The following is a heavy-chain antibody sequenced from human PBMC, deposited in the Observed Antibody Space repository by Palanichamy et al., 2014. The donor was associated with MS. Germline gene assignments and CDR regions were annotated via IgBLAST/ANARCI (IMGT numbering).Heavy chain of an antibody. CDR2: ISYDGSHK. J-gene: IGHJ4*02. CDR3: AQASPGYSSGMDY. D-gene: IGHD3-22*01. CDR1: GFTFSRYG. Sequence: QVQLVESGGGVVQPGRSLRLSCAASGFTFSRYGMHWVRRAPGKGLEWVAVISYDGSHKFYADSVKGRFTISRDNPKNTLYLHINSLRTEDTATYYCAQASPGYSSGMDYWGQGTPVTVPS. V-gene: IGHV3-30*18.